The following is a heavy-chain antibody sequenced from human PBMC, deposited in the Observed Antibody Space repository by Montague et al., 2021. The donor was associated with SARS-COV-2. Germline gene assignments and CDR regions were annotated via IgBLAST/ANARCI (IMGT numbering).Heavy chain of an antibody. J-gene: IGHJ6*02. Sequence: SETLSLTYTVSGGSNSRYYWSWIRQPPGKGLEWIGYVSDSGSDYNPSLENRVSISVDTSKKLLSLSLGSVTAADTAIYYCARHRKDYDILTGYSTSFYYDMDVWGQGTTVTVSS. V-gene: IGHV4-59*08. D-gene: IGHD3-9*01. CDR3: ARHRKDYDILTGYSTSFYYDMDV. CDR2: VSDSGS. CDR1: GGSNSRYY.